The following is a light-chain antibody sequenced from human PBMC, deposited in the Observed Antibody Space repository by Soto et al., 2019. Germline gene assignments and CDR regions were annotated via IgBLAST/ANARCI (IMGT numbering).Light chain of an antibody. J-gene: IGKJ2*01. CDR3: QQYNNWPLP. V-gene: IGKV3-15*01. Sequence: EIVMTQSPATLSVSPGERATLSCRASQSVSSNLAWYQQKPGQAPRLLIYGASTRATGIPARFSGSGSGTDFTLTIGSLQSEDFAVYYCQQYNNWPLPFGQGTKLEIK. CDR1: QSVSSN. CDR2: GAS.